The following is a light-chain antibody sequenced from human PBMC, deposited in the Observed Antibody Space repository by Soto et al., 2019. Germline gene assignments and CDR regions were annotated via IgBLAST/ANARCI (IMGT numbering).Light chain of an antibody. CDR3: HQYGSSWT. V-gene: IGKV3-20*01. J-gene: IGKJ1*01. CDR1: QSVSSS. Sequence: EIVMTQSPATPSVSPGERATLSCRASQSVSSSLAWYQQKPGQAPRLLIYGASSRATGIPDRFSGSGSGTDFTLTISRLEPEDFAVYYCHQYGSSWTFGQGTEVEIK. CDR2: GAS.